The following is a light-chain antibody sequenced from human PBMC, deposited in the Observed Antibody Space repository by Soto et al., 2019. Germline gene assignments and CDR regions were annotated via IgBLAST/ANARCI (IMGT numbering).Light chain of an antibody. J-gene: IGKJ1*01. V-gene: IGKV1-5*03. Sequence: DIRMTQSPSTLSASVGDRVTITCRASQTISSWLAWYQQKPGKAPKLLIYKASTLETGVPSRFSGSGSGTEFTLTISSLQPDDFATYYCQQYDGYFPAFGQGTKVDIK. CDR1: QTISSW. CDR3: QQYDGYFPA. CDR2: KAS.